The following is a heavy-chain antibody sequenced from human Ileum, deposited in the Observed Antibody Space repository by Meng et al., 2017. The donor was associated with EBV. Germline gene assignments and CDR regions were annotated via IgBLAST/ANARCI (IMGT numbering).Heavy chain of an antibody. D-gene: IGHD1-14*01. CDR2: VSYGGSDK. CDR1: GFTFGDYA. CDR3: AKERRGFYAEH. Sequence: QVQLVESGGGVVQPGRSLRLSCAASGFTFGDYAMHWVRQAPGKGLEWVALVSYGGSDKLYADSVKGRFTIYRDNSDNTLFLQMNSLKPEDTAVYYCAKERRGFYAEHWGQGTLVPSPQ. J-gene: IGHJ4*02. V-gene: IGHV3-30*04.